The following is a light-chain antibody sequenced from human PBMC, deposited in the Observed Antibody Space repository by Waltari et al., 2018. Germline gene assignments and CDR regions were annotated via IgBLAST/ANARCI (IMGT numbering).Light chain of an antibody. Sequence: EIVMTHSPATLSVSQGERATLSCRASQSVSRNLAWYQQKPGQAPRLLIYGASTRATGIPARFSGSGSGTEFTLTISSLQSEDFAVYYCQQYNNWPPSYTFGQGTKLE. CDR2: GAS. CDR1: QSVSRN. J-gene: IGKJ2*01. CDR3: QQYNNWPPSYT. V-gene: IGKV3-15*01.